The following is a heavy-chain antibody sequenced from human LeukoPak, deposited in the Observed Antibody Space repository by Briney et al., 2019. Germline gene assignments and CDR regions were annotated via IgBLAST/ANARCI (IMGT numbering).Heavy chain of an antibody. D-gene: IGHD1-26*01. J-gene: IGHJ5*02. V-gene: IGHV3-48*03. CDR2: ISSSGSKI. CDR3: ARSLVVGATYPYH. Sequence: GGSLRLSCAASGFTFSSYEMNWVRQAPGKGLEWVSYISSSGSKIYYADSVKGRFTISRDNAKNSLYLQMNSLRAEDTAVYYCARSLVVGATYPYHWGQGTLVTVSS. CDR1: GFTFSSYE.